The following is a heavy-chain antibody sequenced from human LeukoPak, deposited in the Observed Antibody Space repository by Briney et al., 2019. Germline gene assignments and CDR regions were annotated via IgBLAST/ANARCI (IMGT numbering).Heavy chain of an antibody. V-gene: IGHV1-2*02. CDR1: GYTFTGYY. Sequence: ASVKVSCKASGYTFTGYYMHWVRQASGQGLEWMGWINPNSGGTNYAQKFQGRVTMTRDTSISTAYMELSRLRSDDTAVYYCAREGYGGNSGCDYWGQGTLVTVSS. CDR2: INPNSGGT. J-gene: IGHJ4*02. D-gene: IGHD4-23*01. CDR3: AREGYGGNSGCDY.